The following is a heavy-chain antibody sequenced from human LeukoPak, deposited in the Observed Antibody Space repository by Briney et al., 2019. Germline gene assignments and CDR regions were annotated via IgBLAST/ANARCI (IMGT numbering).Heavy chain of an antibody. D-gene: IGHD3-10*01. CDR2: ISSSGSTM. CDR1: AFTFSDFY. J-gene: IGHJ3*02. V-gene: IGHV3-11*01. Sequence: GGSLTLSCAASAFTFSDFYMSWIPQAPGTGREGVSYISSSGSTMYYADSVKGRFTISRDNTKNSLYLQMNSLRAEGTAVYYCARDSYYSRRSGTDAFDIWGQGTMVTVSS. CDR3: ARDSYYSRRSGTDAFDI.